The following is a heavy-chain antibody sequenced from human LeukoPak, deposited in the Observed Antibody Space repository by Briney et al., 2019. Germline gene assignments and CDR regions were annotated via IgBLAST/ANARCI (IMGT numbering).Heavy chain of an antibody. D-gene: IGHD2-2*01. V-gene: IGHV4-39*01. J-gene: IGHJ4*02. CDR2: ILYSGTT. CDR3: ARLDPTADVDY. CDR1: GGSISGSHYS. Sequence: SETLSLTCTVPGGSISGSHYSWGWIRQPPGKGLEWIANILYSGTTYYNPSLKSRVTISVDTSKNQFSLKLSSVTAADTAVYYCARLDPTADVDYWGQGTLVTVSS.